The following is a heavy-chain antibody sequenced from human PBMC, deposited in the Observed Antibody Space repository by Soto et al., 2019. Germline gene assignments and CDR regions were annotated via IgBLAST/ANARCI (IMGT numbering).Heavy chain of an antibody. D-gene: IGHD3-3*01. J-gene: IGHJ5*02. CDR2: IIPILGIA. V-gene: IGHV1-69*02. CDR1: GGTFSSYT. Sequence: QVQLVQSGAEVKKPGSSVKVSCKASGGTFSSYTISWVRQAPGQGLEWMGRIIPILGIANYAQKFQGRVTITADKSTSTAYMELSSMRSEDTAVYYCARSGDSDFWSGYYNNWFDPWGQGTLVTVSS. CDR3: ARSGDSDFWSGYYNNWFDP.